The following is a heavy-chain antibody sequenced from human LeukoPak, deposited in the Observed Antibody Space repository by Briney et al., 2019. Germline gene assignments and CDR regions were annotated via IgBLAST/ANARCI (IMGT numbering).Heavy chain of an antibody. D-gene: IGHD5-24*01. CDR3: ARASRRWLPGHGYYGMDV. V-gene: IGHV4-31*03. Sequence: SETLSLTCTVSGGSLSSGGYYWSWLRQHPGKGLEWIGYSYYSGSTYYNPSLKSRVTISVDTSKNQFSLKLSSVTAADTAVYYCARASRRWLPGHGYYGMDVWGQGTTVTVSS. CDR2: SYYSGST. J-gene: IGHJ6*02. CDR1: GGSLSSGGYY.